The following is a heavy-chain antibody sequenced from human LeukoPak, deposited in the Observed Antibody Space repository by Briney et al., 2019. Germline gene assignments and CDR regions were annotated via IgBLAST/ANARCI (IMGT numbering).Heavy chain of an antibody. CDR2: INHSGST. J-gene: IGHJ6*03. CDR3: ARTTEGGYIGYFYMDV. V-gene: IGHV4-34*01. Sequence: PSETLSLTCGVNGGSFSGYYWNWIRQTPGKGLEWIGEINHSGSTNYNPSLKRRVTISVDTSKNQFSLKLRSVTAADTAVYYCARTTEGGYIGYFYMDVWGKGTTVTISS. CDR1: GGSFSGYY. D-gene: IGHD5-18*01.